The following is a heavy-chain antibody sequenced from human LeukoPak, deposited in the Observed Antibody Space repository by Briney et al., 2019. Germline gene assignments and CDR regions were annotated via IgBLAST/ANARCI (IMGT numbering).Heavy chain of an antibody. Sequence: GGSLRLSCAASGFTFSSYGMHWVRQAPGKGLEWVAVISYDGSNKYYADSVKGRFTISRDNSKNTLYLRMNSLRAEDTAVYYCAKDDLDYDVFVDYWGQGTLVTVSS. D-gene: IGHD4-17*01. V-gene: IGHV3-30*18. CDR1: GFTFSSYG. CDR2: ISYDGSNK. CDR3: AKDDLDYDVFVDY. J-gene: IGHJ4*02.